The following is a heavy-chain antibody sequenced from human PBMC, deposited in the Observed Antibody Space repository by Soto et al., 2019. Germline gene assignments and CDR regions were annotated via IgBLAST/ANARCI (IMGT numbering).Heavy chain of an antibody. D-gene: IGHD2-15*01. Sequence: QITLKESGPTLVKPTQTLTLTCTFSGFSLSTSGVGVGWVRQPPGKALEWLALIYWDDDKRYSPSLKSRLTITKDTPKNQVVLTMTNLAPVDTATYYCARRISSGGTFDYWGQGPLVTVSS. CDR1: GFSLSTSGVG. J-gene: IGHJ4*02. CDR2: IYWDDDK. CDR3: ARRISSGGTFDY. V-gene: IGHV2-5*02.